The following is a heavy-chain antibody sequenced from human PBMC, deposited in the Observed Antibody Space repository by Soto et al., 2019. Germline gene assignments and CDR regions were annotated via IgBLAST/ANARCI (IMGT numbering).Heavy chain of an antibody. CDR3: TRVRGYYCYAFGDYFDY. J-gene: IGHJ4*02. V-gene: IGHV3-72*01. D-gene: IGHD2-15*01. CDR1: GFTFSDHH. Sequence: EVQLVESGGGLVQPGGSLRLSCAASGFTFSDHHMDWVRQAPGKGLEWVGRIRSKGDSYSTEYAASVKGRFTISRDDSTTSLYLHMNILKTGDTALYYCTRVRGYYCYAFGDYFDYWGQGHLVTVSS. CDR2: IRSKGDSYST.